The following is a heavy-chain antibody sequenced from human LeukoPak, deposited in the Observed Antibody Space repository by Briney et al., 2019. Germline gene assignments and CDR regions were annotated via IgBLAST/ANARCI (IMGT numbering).Heavy chain of an antibody. V-gene: IGHV4-34*01. CDR2: INHSGCT. CDR3: ARLLSSSSWSDY. Sequence: PSETLSLTCAVYGGSFSGYYWSWIRQPPGKGLEWIGEINHSGCTNYNPSLKSRVTISVDTSKNQFSLKLSSVTAADTAVYYCARLLSSSSWSDYWGQGTLVTVSS. D-gene: IGHD6-13*01. J-gene: IGHJ4*02. CDR1: GGSFSGYY.